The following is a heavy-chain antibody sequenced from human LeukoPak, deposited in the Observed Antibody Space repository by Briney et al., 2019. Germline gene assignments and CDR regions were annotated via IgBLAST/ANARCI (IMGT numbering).Heavy chain of an antibody. CDR2: IYYSGST. CDR1: GGSISSYY. V-gene: IGHV4-59*08. CDR3: ARLGHSYGAIDY. J-gene: IGHJ4*02. D-gene: IGHD5-18*01. Sequence: SETLSLTCTVSGGSISSYYWSWIRQPPGKGLEWIGYIYYSGSTNYNPSLKSRVTISVDTSKNQFSLKLSSVTAADTAVYYCARLGHSYGAIDYWGQGTLVTVSS.